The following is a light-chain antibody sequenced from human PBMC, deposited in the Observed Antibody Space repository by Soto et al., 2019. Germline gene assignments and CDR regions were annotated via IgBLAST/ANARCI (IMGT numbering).Light chain of an antibody. Sequence: QSALTQPASVSGAPGQSITISCTGTNSDVNYVSWHQQHPGKAPKLMIYEVINRSSGVSTRFSGSKSGNTASLTISGLQAEDDADYYCSSSTSSNTFVFGTGTKLTVL. CDR1: NSDVNY. CDR2: EVI. V-gene: IGLV2-14*01. J-gene: IGLJ1*01. CDR3: SSSTSSNTFV.